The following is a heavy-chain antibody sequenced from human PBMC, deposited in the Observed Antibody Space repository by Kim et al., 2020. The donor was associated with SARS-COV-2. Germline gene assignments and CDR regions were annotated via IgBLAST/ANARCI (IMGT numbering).Heavy chain of an antibody. CDR2: IYYSGST. CDR3: SKGFDY. V-gene: IGHV4-59*08. CDR1: GGSISSYY. J-gene: IGHJ4*02. Sequence: SETLSLTCTVSGGSISSYYWSWIRQPPGKGLEWVGYIYYSGSTNYNPSLKRRVTISVDTSTNQFSLKLSSVTAADTAVYYCSKGFDYWGQGTLVTVSS.